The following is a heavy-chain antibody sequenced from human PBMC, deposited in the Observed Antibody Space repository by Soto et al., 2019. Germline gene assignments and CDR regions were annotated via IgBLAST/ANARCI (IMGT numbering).Heavy chain of an antibody. J-gene: IGHJ5*02. CDR3: ARGSGGVAGTLDP. V-gene: IGHV1-2*04. CDR1: GYTFTGYY. CDR2: INPHTGVT. Sequence: GASVKVSCKTSGYTFTGYYIHWVRQAPGQGLELMGWINPHTGVTNYAQNFQGWVTMTRDTSISTVYMEMTKLKSDDTAVYYCARGSGGVAGTLDPWGQGTLVTVYS. D-gene: IGHD6-19*01.